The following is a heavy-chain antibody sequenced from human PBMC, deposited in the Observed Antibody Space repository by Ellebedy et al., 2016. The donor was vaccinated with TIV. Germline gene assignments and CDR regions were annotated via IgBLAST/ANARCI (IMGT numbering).Heavy chain of an antibody. CDR3: TRDGREWSRDY. Sequence: LSLTXAASGFPFSLAGMTWIRQAPGKGLEWVGTIVNTGRETYYADPFKGRFTISRDNAMNLVDLHLYSLTVEDTAVYFCTRDGREWSRDYWGQGTLVTVSS. CDR1: GFPFSLAG. CDR2: IVNTGRET. D-gene: IGHD3-3*01. J-gene: IGHJ4*02. V-gene: IGHV3-21*04.